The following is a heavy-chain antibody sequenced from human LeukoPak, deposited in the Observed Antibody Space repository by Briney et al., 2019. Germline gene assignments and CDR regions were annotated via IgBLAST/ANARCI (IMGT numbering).Heavy chain of an antibody. Sequence: GESLKIFCWGSGYIFISHWVGRGPQVPGKGREWSGSIYSCDSGTRYSPSCQGQVTMSADKSISTAYLQWSSLKASDTDMYYCARHLKQGIAVAGSFDYWGQGTLVTVSS. D-gene: IGHD6-19*01. V-gene: IGHV5-51*01. CDR3: ARHLKQGIAVAGSFDY. CDR1: GYIFISHW. CDR2: IYSCDSGT. J-gene: IGHJ4*02.